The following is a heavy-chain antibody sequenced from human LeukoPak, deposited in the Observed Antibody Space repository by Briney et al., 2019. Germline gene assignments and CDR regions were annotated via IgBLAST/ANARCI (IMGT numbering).Heavy chain of an antibody. V-gene: IGHV3-21*01. D-gene: IGHD2-2*01. CDR3: ARGLGGPAAKVIGNDAFDI. CDR1: GFTFSSYS. CDR2: ISGSSSYI. J-gene: IGHJ3*02. Sequence: GGSLRLSCAASGFTFSSYSMNWVRQAPGKGLEWVSSISGSSSYIYYADSVKGRFTIPRDNAKNSLYLQMNSLRAEDTAVYYCARGLGGPAAKVIGNDAFDIWGQGTMVTVSS.